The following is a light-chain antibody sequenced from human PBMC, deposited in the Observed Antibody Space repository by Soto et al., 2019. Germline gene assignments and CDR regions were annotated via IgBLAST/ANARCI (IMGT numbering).Light chain of an antibody. J-gene: IGKJ4*01. CDR2: KAS. Sequence: DIQMTQSPSTLSASVGDSVTITCRASQSISPWLAWYQQKPGKAPTLLIYKASSLEGGVPSRFSGSGSGTDFNITISSLQPDAFATYYCQQYNTYPLTFGGGTTVEIK. CDR3: QQYNTYPLT. CDR1: QSISPW. V-gene: IGKV1-5*03.